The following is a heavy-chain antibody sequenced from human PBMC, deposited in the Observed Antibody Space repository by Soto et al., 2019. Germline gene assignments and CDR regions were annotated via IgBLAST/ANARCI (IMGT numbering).Heavy chain of an antibody. Sequence: QVQLVQSGAEVKKPGSSVKVSCKASGGTFSSYAISWVRQAPGQGLEWMGGIIPIFGTANYAQKFRGRVTITADESTSTAYMELSSLRSEDTAVYYCARLSAADEYYYYYGMDVWGQGTTVTVSS. CDR3: ARLSAADEYYYYYGMDV. CDR1: GGTFSSYA. D-gene: IGHD6-13*01. V-gene: IGHV1-69*01. CDR2: IIPIFGTA. J-gene: IGHJ6*02.